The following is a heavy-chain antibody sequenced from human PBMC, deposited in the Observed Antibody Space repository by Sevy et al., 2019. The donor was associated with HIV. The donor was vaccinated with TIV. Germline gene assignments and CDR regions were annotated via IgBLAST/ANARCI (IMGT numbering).Heavy chain of an antibody. CDR3: ARAVPATDAFDI. CDR2: ISGLSNYI. CDR1: GFTFSSYS. Sequence: GGSLRLSCAASGFTFSSYSMHWVRQAPGKGLEWVSSISGLSNYIYYAGSMKGRFSISRDNAKNSLYLQMISLRAEATAVFYCARAVPATDAFDIWGQGTLVTVSS. V-gene: IGHV3-21*01. D-gene: IGHD6-19*01. J-gene: IGHJ3*02.